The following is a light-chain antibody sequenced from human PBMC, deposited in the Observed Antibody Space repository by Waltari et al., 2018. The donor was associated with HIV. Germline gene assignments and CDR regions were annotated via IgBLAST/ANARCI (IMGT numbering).Light chain of an antibody. J-gene: IGLJ2*01. Sequence: QSALTQPASVSGSLGQSVTISCPGANSDIGGYNYVSLYQQHPGKAPKLIIHEVSNRPSGVSDRFSGSKSGNTASLTISGLQAEDESDYYCSSFITTTTHVVFGGGTRLTVL. CDR1: NSDIGGYNY. V-gene: IGLV2-14*01. CDR3: SSFITTTTHVV. CDR2: EVS.